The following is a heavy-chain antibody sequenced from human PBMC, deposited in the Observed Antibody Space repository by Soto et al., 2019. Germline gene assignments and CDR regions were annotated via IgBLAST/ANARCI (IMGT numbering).Heavy chain of an antibody. J-gene: IGHJ6*02. V-gene: IGHV4-59*01. CDR1: SGSISSYY. D-gene: IGHD3-10*01. CDR3: ARDRHGITMVRGVRYCYYYGMDV. CDR2: IYYSGST. Sequence: PSETLSITCTVSSGSISSYYWSWIRQPPGKGLEWIGYIYYSGSTNYNPSLKSRVTISVDTSKNQFSLKLSSVTAADTAVYYCARDRHGITMVRGVRYCYYYGMDVWGQGTTVTVSS.